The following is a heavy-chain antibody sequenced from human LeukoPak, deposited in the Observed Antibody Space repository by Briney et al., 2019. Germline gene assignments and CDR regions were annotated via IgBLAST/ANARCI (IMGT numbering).Heavy chain of an antibody. CDR1: GFTFGSYA. J-gene: IGHJ4*02. D-gene: IGHD6-13*01. CDR3: AKGSSPLGHFDY. V-gene: IGHV3-23*01. Sequence: GGSLRLSCVASGFTFGSYAMSWVRQAPGKGLEWVSAISASGVDTYYADSVKGRSTISRDNSKDTLYLQMNSLRAEDTAVYYCAKGSSPLGHFDYWGQGTLVTVSS. CDR2: ISASGVDT.